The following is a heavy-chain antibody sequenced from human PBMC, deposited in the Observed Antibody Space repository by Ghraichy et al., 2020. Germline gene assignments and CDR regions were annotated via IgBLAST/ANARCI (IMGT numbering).Heavy chain of an antibody. CDR3: AKDSDFWSGYSQYYFDH. Sequence: GGSLRLSCAASGFNFNTFPMSWVRQAPGKGLQWVSSITASAGNTHYADSVKGRFTISRDNVNNTLFLQMRSLRAEDTAIYFCAKDSDFWSGYSQYYFDHWGPGSLVTVSS. CDR2: ITASAGNT. V-gene: IGHV3-23*01. D-gene: IGHD3-3*01. CDR1: GFNFNTFP. J-gene: IGHJ4*02.